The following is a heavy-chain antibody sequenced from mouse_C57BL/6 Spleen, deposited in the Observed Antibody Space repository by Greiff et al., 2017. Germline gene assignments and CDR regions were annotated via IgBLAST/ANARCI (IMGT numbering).Heavy chain of an antibody. V-gene: IGHV1-55*01. Sequence: VQLQQPGAELVKPGASVKMSCKASGYTFTSYWITWVKQRPGQGLEWIGDIYPGSGSTNYNEKFKSKATLTVETSASTADMKLSSLTSEDSAVYYCARGDSSGYGFAYWGQGTLVTVSA. D-gene: IGHD3-2*02. J-gene: IGHJ3*01. CDR3: ARGDSSGYGFAY. CDR1: GYTFTSYW. CDR2: IYPGSGST.